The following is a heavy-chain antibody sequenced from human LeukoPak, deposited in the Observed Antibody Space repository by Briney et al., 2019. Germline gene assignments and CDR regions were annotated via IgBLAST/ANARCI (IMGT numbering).Heavy chain of an antibody. Sequence: ASVKVSCKATGYTLTCYYMHWVRQAPGKGLEWMGWINSNSGGTNYGREFPGRLTMTRDTSISTAYMELSGLRSDDTVVYYCAREEDYYDSSGYYDFDDWGQGTLVTVSS. CDR1: GYTLTCYY. J-gene: IGHJ4*02. CDR3: AREEDYYDSSGYYDFDD. D-gene: IGHD3-22*01. V-gene: IGHV1-2*02. CDR2: INSNSGGT.